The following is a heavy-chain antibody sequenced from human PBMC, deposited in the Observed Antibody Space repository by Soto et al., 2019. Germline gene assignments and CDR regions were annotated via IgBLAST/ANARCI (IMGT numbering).Heavy chain of an antibody. D-gene: IGHD6-19*01. CDR2: ISGSGGST. CDR1: GFSFSSYA. Sequence: EVQLLESGGGLVQPGGSLRLSCAASGFSFSSYAMSWVRQAPGKGLEWVSAISGSGGSTYYADSVKGRFTITRDNSKNTLYLQMNSLRAEYTAVYYCAKGIGGIAVAGTTFDYWGQGTLVTVSS. CDR3: AKGIGGIAVAGTTFDY. J-gene: IGHJ4*02. V-gene: IGHV3-23*01.